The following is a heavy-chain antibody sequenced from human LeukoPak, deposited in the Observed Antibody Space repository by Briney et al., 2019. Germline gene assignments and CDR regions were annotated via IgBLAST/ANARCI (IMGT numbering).Heavy chain of an antibody. V-gene: IGHV1-2*02. J-gene: IGHJ6*03. CDR2: INPNSGGT. CDR3: ARATLYYYYYMDV. CDR1: GYTFTGYY. D-gene: IGHD4-11*01. Sequence: ASVKVSCKASGYTFTGYYMHWVRQAPGQGLEWMGWINPNSGGTNYAQKFQGRVTMTRDTSISTAYMELSRLRSDDTAVYYCARATLYYYYYMDVWGEGTTVTVSS.